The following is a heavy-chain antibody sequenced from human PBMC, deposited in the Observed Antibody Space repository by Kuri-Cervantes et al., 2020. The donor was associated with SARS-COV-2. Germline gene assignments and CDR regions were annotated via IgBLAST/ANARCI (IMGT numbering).Heavy chain of an antibody. V-gene: IGHV4-59*08. Sequence: SETLSLTCTVSGGTISSYYWSWIRQPPGKGLEWIGYIYYSGSTNYNPSLKSRVTISVDTSKNQFSLKLSSVTAADTAVYYCARLQRVVVPAASFDYWCQGTLVTVSS. CDR3: ARLQRVVVPAASFDY. CDR1: GGTISSYY. J-gene: IGHJ4*02. CDR2: IYYSGST. D-gene: IGHD2-2*01.